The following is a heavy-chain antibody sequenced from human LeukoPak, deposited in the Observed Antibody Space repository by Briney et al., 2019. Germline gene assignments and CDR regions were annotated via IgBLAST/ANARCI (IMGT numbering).Heavy chain of an antibody. CDR3: ARAGRIAAAGSLRNWFDP. Sequence: GPVKVSFKASGYTFTGYYMHWVRQAPGQGLEWMGWINPNSGGTNYAQKFQGRVTMTRDTSISTAYMELSRLRSDDTAVYYCARAGRIAAAGSLRNWFDPWGQGTLVTVSS. V-gene: IGHV1-2*02. D-gene: IGHD6-13*01. CDR1: GYTFTGYY. CDR2: INPNSGGT. J-gene: IGHJ5*02.